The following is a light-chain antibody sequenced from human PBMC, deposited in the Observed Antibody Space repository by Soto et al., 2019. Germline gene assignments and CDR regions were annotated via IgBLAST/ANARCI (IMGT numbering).Light chain of an antibody. J-gene: IGLJ3*02. CDR3: AAWDDSLSRVV. CDR2: RNN. Sequence: QSVLTQPPSVSAAPGQKVTISCSGSYSNIGNNYVYWYQRLPGTAPKLLIFRNNQRPSGVPDRFSGSKSDTSASLAISGLRSEDEADYFCAAWDDSLSRVVFGGGTKVTVL. CDR1: YSNIGNNY. V-gene: IGLV1-47*01.